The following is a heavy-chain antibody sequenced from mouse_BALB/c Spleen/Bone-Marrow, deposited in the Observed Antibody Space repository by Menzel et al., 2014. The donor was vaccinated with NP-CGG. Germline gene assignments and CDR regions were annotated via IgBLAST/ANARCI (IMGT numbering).Heavy chain of an antibody. V-gene: IGHV5-9-1*01. J-gene: IGHJ3*01. CDR2: ISSGGSYT. D-gene: IGHD2-1*01. CDR1: GFSFSSYA. CDR3: ARDRDVVYREFTH. Sequence: DVKLVESGGGLVKPGGSLKLSCAASGFSFSSYAISWVRQTPEKRLQWVATISSGGSYTYYPDSVRGRFTISRDNAKNTLCLQMSGLRSENTPTYYCARDRDVVYREFTHRGQKTLVSVS.